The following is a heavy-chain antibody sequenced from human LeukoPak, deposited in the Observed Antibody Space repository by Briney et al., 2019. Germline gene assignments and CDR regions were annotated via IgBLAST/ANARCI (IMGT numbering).Heavy chain of an antibody. V-gene: IGHV4-4*07. CDR2: IYTTGTT. D-gene: IGHD3-10*01. CDR1: GGSISSYY. CDR3: ARVYYSRFDP. Sequence: SETLSLTCSVSGGSISSYYWTWIRQPAGKGLEWIGHIYTTGTTNYNPSVKSQVTMSTDTSKNQFSLRLTSVTAADTAVYYCARVYYSRFDPWGQGTLVTVSS. J-gene: IGHJ5*02.